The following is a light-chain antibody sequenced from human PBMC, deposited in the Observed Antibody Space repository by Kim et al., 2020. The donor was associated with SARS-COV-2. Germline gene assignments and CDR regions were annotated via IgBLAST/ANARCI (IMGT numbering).Light chain of an antibody. CDR3: QQYNNWPYT. Sequence: EIVMTQSPATLSGSPGERATLSCRASQSVSSNLAWYQQKPGQAPRLLIYGASTRATGIPARFSGSGSGTEFTLTISSLQSEDFAVYYCQQYNNWPYTFGQGTKLEI. CDR1: QSVSSN. J-gene: IGKJ2*01. CDR2: GAS. V-gene: IGKV3-15*01.